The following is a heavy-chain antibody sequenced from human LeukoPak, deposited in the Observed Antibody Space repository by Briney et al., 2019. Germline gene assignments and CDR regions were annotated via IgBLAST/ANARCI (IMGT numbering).Heavy chain of an antibody. Sequence: GGSLRLSCAASGFTFSTSWMHWVRQAPGKGLVWVSRTNSDGSTINYADSVKGRFTISRDNAKNTLYLQMNNLLTEDTAVYYCARDSSGYSDAFDIWGQGTMVTVSS. CDR2: TNSDGSTI. J-gene: IGHJ3*02. D-gene: IGHD3-22*01. V-gene: IGHV3-74*01. CDR1: GFTFSTSW. CDR3: ARDSSGYSDAFDI.